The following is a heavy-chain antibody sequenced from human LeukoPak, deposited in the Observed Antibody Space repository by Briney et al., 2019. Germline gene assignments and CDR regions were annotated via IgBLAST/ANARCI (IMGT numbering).Heavy chain of an antibody. J-gene: IGHJ3*02. CDR2: INPNSGGT. CDR3: ASRSTTVTDDDAFYI. V-gene: IGHV1-2*04. D-gene: IGHD4-17*01. CDR1: GYTFTGYY. Sequence: ASVKVSCKASGYTFTGYYMHWVRQAPGQGLEWMGWINPNSGGTNYAQKFQGWVTMTRDTSISTAYMELSRLRSDDTAVYYCASRSTTVTDDDAFYIWGQGTMVTVSS.